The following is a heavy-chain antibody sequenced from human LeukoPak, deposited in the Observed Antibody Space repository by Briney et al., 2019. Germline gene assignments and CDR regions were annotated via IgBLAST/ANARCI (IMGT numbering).Heavy chain of an antibody. J-gene: IGHJ4*02. D-gene: IGHD6-19*01. CDR1: GGSFSGYY. Sequence: SETLSLTCAVYGGSFSGYYWSWIRQPPGKGLEWTGSIDHSGSTYYNPSLKSRITISVGTSKNQFSLKLSSVTAADTAVYYCARDSALAQAVMFDYWGQGTLVTVSS. V-gene: IGHV4-34*01. CDR2: IDHSGST. CDR3: ARDSALAQAVMFDY.